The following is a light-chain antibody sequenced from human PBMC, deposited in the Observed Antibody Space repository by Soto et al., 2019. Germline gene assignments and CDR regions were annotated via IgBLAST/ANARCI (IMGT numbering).Light chain of an antibody. V-gene: IGKV3-15*01. Sequence: EIMMTQSPATLSVSPGERVTLSCRASQSISSNLAWYQQKPGQAPRLLIYGASTRATGIPARFSGSGSGTGITLTISSLQSEDFAIYYCHQYNNWPPYTFGQGTKVDIK. J-gene: IGKJ2*01. CDR3: HQYNNWPPYT. CDR1: QSISSN. CDR2: GAS.